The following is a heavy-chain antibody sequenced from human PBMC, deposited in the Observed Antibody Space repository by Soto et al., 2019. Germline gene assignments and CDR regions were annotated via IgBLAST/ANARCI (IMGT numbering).Heavy chain of an antibody. V-gene: IGHV3-74*03. CDR3: GRDDFGLELDH. Sequence: PGGSLRLSCAASGLRFSGYWMHWVRQAPGKGLVWVSHIDSDGSSTTYADSVRGRFTISRDNAKNTLYLQMNSLRAEDTAVYYCGRDDFGLELDHWGLGTQVTVSS. D-gene: IGHD1-1*01. CDR2: IDSDGSST. CDR1: GLRFSGYW. J-gene: IGHJ4*02.